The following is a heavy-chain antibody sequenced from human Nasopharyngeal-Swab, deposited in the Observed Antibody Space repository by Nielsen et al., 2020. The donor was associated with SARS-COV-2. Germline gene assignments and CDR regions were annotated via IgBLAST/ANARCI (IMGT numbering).Heavy chain of an antibody. Sequence: SETLSLTCTVSGGSISSGGYYWRWIRQHPGKGLEWIGYIYYSGSTYYNPSLKSRVTISVDTSKNQFSLKLSSVTAADTAVYYCARVHGSGSYWDYYYYMDVWGKGTTVTVSS. V-gene: IGHV4-31*03. CDR2: IYYSGST. D-gene: IGHD3-10*01. J-gene: IGHJ6*03. CDR1: GGSISSGGYY. CDR3: ARVHGSGSYWDYYYYMDV.